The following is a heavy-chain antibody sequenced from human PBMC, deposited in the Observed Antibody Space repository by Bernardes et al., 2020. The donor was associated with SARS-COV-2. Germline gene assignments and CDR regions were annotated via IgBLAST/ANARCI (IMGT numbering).Heavy chain of an antibody. D-gene: IGHD3-16*02. CDR2: IYYTGRT. V-gene: IGHV4-59*01. CDR1: SGSITNYY. Sequence: ETLSLTCTVSSGSITNYYWSWIRQPPGTGLEWIGNIYYTGRTKYNPSLNSRVTISVDTSKNQFSLKLSSVTAADTAVYFCARDWGDYSSLYFDYWGQGALVTVSS. CDR3: ARDWGDYSSLYFDY. J-gene: IGHJ4*02.